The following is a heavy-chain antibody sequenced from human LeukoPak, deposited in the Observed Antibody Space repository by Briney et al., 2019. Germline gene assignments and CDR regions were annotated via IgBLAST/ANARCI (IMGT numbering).Heavy chain of an antibody. J-gene: IGHJ5*02. CDR3: AKIAAAVPDQ. CDR2: IKQDGSEK. D-gene: IGHD6-13*01. CDR1: GFTFSTYW. Sequence: GGSLRLSCAASGFTFSTYWMSWVRQAPGKGLEWVANIKQDGSEKYYVDSVKGRFTISRDNANDSLSLQMTSLRVEDTAVYYCAKIAAAVPDQWGQGTLVTVSS. V-gene: IGHV3-7*01.